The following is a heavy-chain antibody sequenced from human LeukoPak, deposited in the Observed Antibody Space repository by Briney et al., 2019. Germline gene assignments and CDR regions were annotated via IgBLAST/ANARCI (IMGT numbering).Heavy chain of an antibody. Sequence: GASVKVSCKASGYTFTSYGISWVRQAPGQGLEWTGWINAYNGNTNYAQKLQGRVTMTTDTSTSTAYMELRSLRSDDTAVYYCARDLGYYDSSGFLRYFDLWGRGTLVTVSS. CDR2: INAYNGNT. CDR1: GYTFTSYG. D-gene: IGHD3-22*01. CDR3: ARDLGYYDSSGFLRYFDL. V-gene: IGHV1-18*01. J-gene: IGHJ2*01.